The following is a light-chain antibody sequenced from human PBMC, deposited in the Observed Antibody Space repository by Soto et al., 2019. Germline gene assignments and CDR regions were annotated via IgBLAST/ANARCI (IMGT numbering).Light chain of an antibody. CDR3: QQRIKWPIT. Sequence: EMVMTQSPATLSVSPGERATLSCRASQSVRSNLAWYQQKPGQAPRLLIYGASTRATGIPARFSGSGSGTDFTLTISSLEPADSAVYYCQQRIKWPITFGQGTRLEI. CDR2: GAS. V-gene: IGKV3-15*01. J-gene: IGKJ5*01. CDR1: QSVRSN.